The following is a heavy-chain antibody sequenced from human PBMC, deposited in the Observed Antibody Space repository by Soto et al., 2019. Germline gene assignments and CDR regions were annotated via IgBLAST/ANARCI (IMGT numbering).Heavy chain of an antibody. CDR2: INWNSRTI. D-gene: IGHD5-18*01. Sequence: EVQLVESGGGFVQRGRSLTLACATSGFTFQNFAMHWVRQAPGKGLIWVSSINWNSRTILYADSVKGRFTISRDNATSSLYLQMNSLRVEDTALYYCVKDFSGYTHGVRAFEIWGQGTMVTVSS. CDR3: VKDFSGYTHGVRAFEI. J-gene: IGHJ3*02. CDR1: GFTFQNFA. V-gene: IGHV3-9*01.